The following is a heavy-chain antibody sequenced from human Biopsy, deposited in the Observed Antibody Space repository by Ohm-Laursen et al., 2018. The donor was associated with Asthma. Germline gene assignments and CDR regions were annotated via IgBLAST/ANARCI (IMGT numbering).Heavy chain of an antibody. D-gene: IGHD2-21*02. Sequence: TLSLTWIVSGGSINNFYWSWIRQPPGKGLESIGHVYYSGSTNYNPSLKGRVTISIDASKNQFSLKLTSVTAADTAVYYCARGVDRVTGLLDHFDSWGQGTLVTVSS. CDR1: GGSINNFY. V-gene: IGHV4-59*01. CDR3: ARGVDRVTGLLDHFDS. CDR2: VYYSGST. J-gene: IGHJ4*02.